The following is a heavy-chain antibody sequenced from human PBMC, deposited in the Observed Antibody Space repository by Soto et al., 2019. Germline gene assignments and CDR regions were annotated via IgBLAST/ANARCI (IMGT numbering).Heavy chain of an antibody. CDR1: GFTFSSYA. CDR3: AKAGWVVVPAAHHPLDP. CDR2: ISGSGGST. D-gene: IGHD2-2*01. V-gene: IGHV3-23*01. J-gene: IGHJ5*02. Sequence: PGESLKISCAASGFTFSSYAMSWVRQAPGKGLEWVSAISGSGGSTYYADSVKGRFTISRDNSKNTLYLQMNSLRAEDTAVYYCAKAGWVVVPAAHHPLDPWGQGTLVTVSS.